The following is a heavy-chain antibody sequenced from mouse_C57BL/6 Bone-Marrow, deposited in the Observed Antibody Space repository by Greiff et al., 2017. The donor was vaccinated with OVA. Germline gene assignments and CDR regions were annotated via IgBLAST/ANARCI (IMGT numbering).Heavy chain of an antibody. D-gene: IGHD1-1*01. J-gene: IGHJ4*01. CDR3: ARGGYYYDCSFGVYYYAMDY. V-gene: IGHV1-82*01. CDR1: GYAFSSSW. CDR2: IYPGDGDT. Sequence: QVQLKESGPELVKPGASVKISCKASGYAFSSSWMHWVKQRPGKGLEWIGRIYPGDGDTNYTGKCKGKATLTADKSSSTAYMQLSSLTSEDSAVYFSARGGYYYDCSFGVYYYAMDYWGQGTSVTVSS.